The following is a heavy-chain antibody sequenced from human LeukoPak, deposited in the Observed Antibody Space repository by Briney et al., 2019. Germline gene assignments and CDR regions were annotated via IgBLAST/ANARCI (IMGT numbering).Heavy chain of an antibody. CDR1: GFTFSNYW. J-gene: IGHJ4*02. V-gene: IGHV3-74*03. CDR2: IDNAGSIT. CDR3: VRSAFHAGSGNYYDY. Sequence: GGSLRLSCAASGFTFSNYWIHWVRQAPGKGLVWVSRIDNAGSITTYADSVEGRFTISRDNAENTLYLQMNSLRVEDTAVYYCVRSAFHAGSGNYYDYWGQGTLVTVSS. D-gene: IGHD3-22*01.